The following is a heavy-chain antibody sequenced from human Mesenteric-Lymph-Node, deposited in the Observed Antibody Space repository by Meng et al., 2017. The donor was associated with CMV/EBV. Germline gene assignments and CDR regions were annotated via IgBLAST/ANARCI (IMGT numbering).Heavy chain of an antibody. CDR1: GFTFDDYI. J-gene: IGHJ4*02. V-gene: IGHV3-43*01. CDR3: AKDSGVADFDY. CDR2: INWDGGST. Sequence: GESLKISCAASGFTFDDYIIHWVRQAPGKGLEWVSLINWDGGSTFYADSVKGRFTVSRDNSKNSLYLQMNSLRIEDTALYYCAKDSGVADFDYWGQGTLVTVSS. D-gene: IGHD2-8*02.